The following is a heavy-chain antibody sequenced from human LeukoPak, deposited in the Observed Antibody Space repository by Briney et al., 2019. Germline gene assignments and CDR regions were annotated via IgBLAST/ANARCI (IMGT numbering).Heavy chain of an antibody. CDR1: GFSFSTYG. J-gene: IGHJ6*02. CDR3: ARGLGDIVVVPAAIKMYYYYGMDF. CDR2: IWHDGSNK. Sequence: QPGGSLRLSCAASGFSFSTYGMHWIRQAPGKGLEWVAVIWHDGSNKYYGDSVKGRFTISRDNSKNTLYLQMNSLRAEDTAVYYCARGLGDIVVVPAAIKMYYYYGMDFWGQGTTVTVSS. D-gene: IGHD2-2*02. V-gene: IGHV3-33*01.